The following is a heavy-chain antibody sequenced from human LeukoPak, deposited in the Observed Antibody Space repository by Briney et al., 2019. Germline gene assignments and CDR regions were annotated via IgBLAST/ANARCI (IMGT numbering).Heavy chain of an antibody. CDR3: ARSGPYCSGGSCYAYAMDV. CDR2: IYYSGNT. J-gene: IGHJ6*02. Sequence: SETLSLTCSVSGGSISKSPYYWAWIRQTPGKGLEWIANIYYSGNTYYNLSLKSRVTISVDTSKNHFSLTLTSVTAADTAVYYCARSGPYCSGGSCYAYAMDVWGQGTTATVSS. V-gene: IGHV4-39*02. D-gene: IGHD2-15*01. CDR1: GGSISKSPYY.